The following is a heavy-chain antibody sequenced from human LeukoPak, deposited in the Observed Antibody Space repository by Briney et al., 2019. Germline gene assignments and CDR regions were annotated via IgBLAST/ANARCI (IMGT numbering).Heavy chain of an antibody. CDR1: GGSFSGYY. Sequence: SETLSLTCAVYGGSFSGYYWSWIRQPPGKGLEWIGEINHSGSTNYNPSLKSRVTISVDTSKNQFSLKLSSVTAADTAVYYCARVSGSGSYYLDYWGQGTLVTVSS. CDR3: ARVSGSGSYYLDY. J-gene: IGHJ4*02. CDR2: INHSGST. D-gene: IGHD3-10*01. V-gene: IGHV4-34*01.